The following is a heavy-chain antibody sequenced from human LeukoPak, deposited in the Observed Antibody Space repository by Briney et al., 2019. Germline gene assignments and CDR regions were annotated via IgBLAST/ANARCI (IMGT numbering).Heavy chain of an antibody. CDR1: GFTFNNYA. CDR2: ITYSGGTT. Sequence: GESLRLSCAASGFTFNNYALTWVRQAPGKGLEWVSTITYSGGTTYYAVSVKGRFTLSRDNSKNTLYLQMNSLRVEDTAVYYCAKGRLGDYYYDMDVWGQGTTVTDSS. CDR3: AKGRLGDYYYDMDV. J-gene: IGHJ6*02. V-gene: IGHV3-23*01.